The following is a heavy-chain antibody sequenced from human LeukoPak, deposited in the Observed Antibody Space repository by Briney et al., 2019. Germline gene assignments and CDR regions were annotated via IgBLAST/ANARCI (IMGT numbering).Heavy chain of an antibody. V-gene: IGHV3-23*01. CDR1: GFTFSSYG. D-gene: IGHD3-22*01. CDR3: AKTRSGYYSSNFDY. Sequence: GGSLRLSCAASGFTFSSYGMSWVRQAPGKGLEWVSAISGSGGSTYYADSVKGRFTISRDNSKNTLYLQMNSLRAEDTAVYYCAKTRSGYYSSNFDYWGQGTLVTVSS. CDR2: ISGSGGST. J-gene: IGHJ4*02.